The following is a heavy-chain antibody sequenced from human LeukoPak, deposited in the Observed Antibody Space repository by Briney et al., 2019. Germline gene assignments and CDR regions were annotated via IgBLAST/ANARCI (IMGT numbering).Heavy chain of an antibody. D-gene: IGHD2-21*01. V-gene: IGHV4-38-2*01. Sequence: PSETLSLTCAVSGYSIINGYFCGWIRQPPGKGLEWIGSIYHSGSTYHNPSLKSRVTISVDTSKNQFSLKLSSVTAADTAVYYCARRVGVALDYWGQGTLVTASS. CDR3: ARRVGVALDY. CDR1: GYSIINGYF. J-gene: IGHJ4*02. CDR2: IYHSGST.